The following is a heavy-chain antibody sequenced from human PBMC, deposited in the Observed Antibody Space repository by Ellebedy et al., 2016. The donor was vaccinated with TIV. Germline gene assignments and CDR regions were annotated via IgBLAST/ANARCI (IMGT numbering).Heavy chain of an antibody. CDR1: GFTFSSYW. V-gene: IGHV3-33*08. CDR3: ARGRGSDDPIDN. J-gene: IGHJ4*02. CDR2: IWHDGSKK. Sequence: GESLKISCAASGFTFSSYWMHWVRQAPGKGLEWVAVIWHDGSKKYYVDSVEGRFTISRDNSKSTMYMQMDSLRVEDSGVYYCARGRGSDDPIDNWGQGTRVTVSS. D-gene: IGHD2-15*01.